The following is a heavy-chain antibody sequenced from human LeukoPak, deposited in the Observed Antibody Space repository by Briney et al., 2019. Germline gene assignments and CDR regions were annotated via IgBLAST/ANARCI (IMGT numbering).Heavy chain of an antibody. CDR2: IYYSGST. Sequence: SETLSLTCTVSGGSISSYYWSWIRQPPGKGLEWIGYIYYSGSTNYNPSLKSRVTISVDTSKNQFSLKLSSVTAADTAVYYCARDPRKYYDILTGYHPVGFDPWGQGTLVTVSS. D-gene: IGHD3-9*01. V-gene: IGHV4-59*01. J-gene: IGHJ5*02. CDR3: ARDPRKYYDILTGYHPVGFDP. CDR1: GGSISSYY.